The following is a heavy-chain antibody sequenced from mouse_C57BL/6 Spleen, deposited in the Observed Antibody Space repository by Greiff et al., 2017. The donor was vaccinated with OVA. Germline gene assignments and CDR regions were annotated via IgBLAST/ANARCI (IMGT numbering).Heavy chain of an antibody. CDR2: IHPNSGST. J-gene: IGHJ1*03. CDR1: GYTFTSYW. CDR3: ARRMGLLCYFDV. V-gene: IGHV1-64*01. Sequence: QVQLQQPGAELVKPGASVKLSCKASGYTFTSYWMHWVKQRPGQGLEWIGMIHPNSGSTNYNEKFKSKATLTVDKSSSTAYMQLSSLTSEDSAVYYCARRMGLLCYFDVWGTGTTVTVSS. D-gene: IGHD2-3*01.